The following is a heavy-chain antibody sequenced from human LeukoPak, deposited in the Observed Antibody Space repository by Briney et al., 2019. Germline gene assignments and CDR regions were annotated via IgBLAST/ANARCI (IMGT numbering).Heavy chain of an antibody. D-gene: IGHD6-13*01. J-gene: IGHJ6*02. CDR2: IYSGGST. CDR1: GFTVSSNY. CDR3: ASARDSSSWYSDYYYYGMDV. V-gene: IGHV3-66*01. Sequence: GGSLRLSCAAYGFTVSSNYMSWVRQAPGKGLEWVSVIYSGGSTYYADSVKGRFTISRDNSKNTLYLQMNSLRAEDTAVYYCASARDSSSWYSDYYYYGMDVWGQGTTVTVSS.